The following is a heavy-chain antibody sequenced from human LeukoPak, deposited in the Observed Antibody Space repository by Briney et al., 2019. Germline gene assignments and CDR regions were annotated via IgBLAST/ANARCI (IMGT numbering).Heavy chain of an antibody. CDR2: IYTSGST. V-gene: IGHV4-4*07. Sequence: SETLSLTCPVSGGSISSYYWSWIRQPAGKGLEWIGRIYTSGSTNYNPSLKSRVTMSVDTSKNQFSLKLSSVTAADTAVYYCARHDYSNHYYYYMDVWGKGTTVTVSS. J-gene: IGHJ6*03. CDR3: ARHDYSNHYYYYMDV. D-gene: IGHD4-11*01. CDR1: GGSISSYY.